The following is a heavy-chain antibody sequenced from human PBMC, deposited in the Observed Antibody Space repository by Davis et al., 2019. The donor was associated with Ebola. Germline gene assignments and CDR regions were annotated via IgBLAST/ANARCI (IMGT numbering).Heavy chain of an antibody. V-gene: IGHV4-39*01. CDR2: IYYSGST. CDR1: GGSISSSSNY. Sequence: MPSETLSLTCTVSGGSISSSSNYWGWIRQPPGKGLEWIGSIYYSGSTDYNPSLKSRVTISVDTSKNQFSLKLSSVAAADTAVYYCARQLLGYCNNGVCSGFDPWGQGTLVTVSS. CDR3: ARQLLGYCNNGVCSGFDP. J-gene: IGHJ5*02. D-gene: IGHD2-8*01.